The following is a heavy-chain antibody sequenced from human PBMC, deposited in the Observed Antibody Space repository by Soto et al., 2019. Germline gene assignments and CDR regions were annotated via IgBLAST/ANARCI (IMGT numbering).Heavy chain of an antibody. V-gene: IGHV3-48*01. CDR3: ARERDYRYYYMDV. Sequence: EVQLVESGGGLVQPGGSLRLSCAASGFTFSSYTMDWVRQAPGKGLEWVSYISSSSSSIYYADSVKGRFTISSDNANNELYLQVNSLRAEDTAVYYCARERDYRYYYMDVWGKGTTVTVSS. CDR1: GFTFSSYT. J-gene: IGHJ6*03. CDR2: ISSSSSSI.